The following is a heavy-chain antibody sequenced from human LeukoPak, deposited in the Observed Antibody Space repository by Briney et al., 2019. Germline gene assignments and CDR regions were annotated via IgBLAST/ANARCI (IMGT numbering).Heavy chain of an antibody. D-gene: IGHD3-10*01. Sequence: GVSLRLSCAASGFTFDDYGMSWVRQAPGKGLEWVSGINWNGGRKGYADSVKGRFTISRDNAKNSLYLQMNSLRAEDTALYYCARENVLQPQEWDTFDIWGQGTMVTVSS. CDR1: GFTFDDYG. CDR2: INWNGGRK. J-gene: IGHJ3*02. CDR3: ARENVLQPQEWDTFDI. V-gene: IGHV3-20*04.